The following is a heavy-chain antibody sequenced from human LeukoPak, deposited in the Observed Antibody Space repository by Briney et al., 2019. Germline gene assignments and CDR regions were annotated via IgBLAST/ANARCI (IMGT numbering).Heavy chain of an antibody. CDR2: IKDNGRGE. J-gene: IGHJ4*02. CDR1: GFTFSASW. Sequence: GGSLGLSCAASGFTFSASWMTWVRQAAGKGLEWVANIKDNGRGEYYVDSVKGRFTVSRDNAKNSVYLQMNSLRAEDTAVYYCARDGSRGWDYWGQGTLVTVSS. D-gene: IGHD1-26*01. V-gene: IGHV3-7*01. CDR3: ARDGSRGWDY.